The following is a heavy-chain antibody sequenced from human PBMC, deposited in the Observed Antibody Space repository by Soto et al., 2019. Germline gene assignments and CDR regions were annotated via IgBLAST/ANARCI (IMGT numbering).Heavy chain of an antibody. CDR3: AREKYSPLYNGFDP. J-gene: IGHJ5*02. V-gene: IGHV4-59*01. CDR1: GVSISNYY. CDR2: IYYSGST. D-gene: IGHD6-6*01. Sequence: SETLSLTCSVSGVSISNYYWSWILQPSRKGLEWIGYIYYSGSTNYNPSLKSRVTISVDTSKNQFSLKLSSVTAADTAVYYCAREKYSPLYNGFDPWGQGT.